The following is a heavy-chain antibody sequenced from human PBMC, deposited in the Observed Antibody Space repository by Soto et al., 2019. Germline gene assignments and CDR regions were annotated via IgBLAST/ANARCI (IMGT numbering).Heavy chain of an antibody. J-gene: IGHJ5*02. CDR1: GCSIRSDQ. CDR2: ISYTGNT. CDR3: ARHQETTTCVGWFDH. D-gene: IGHD4-4*01. V-gene: IGHV4-59*01. Sequence: XETLSLTCSVAGCSIRSDQWSWIRQPPGKGPDWIGYISYTGNTYYNPSLESRVTISLDTSKNQFSLKLTSVTAADTAVYYCARHQETTTCVGWFDHWSQGTLVTVSS.